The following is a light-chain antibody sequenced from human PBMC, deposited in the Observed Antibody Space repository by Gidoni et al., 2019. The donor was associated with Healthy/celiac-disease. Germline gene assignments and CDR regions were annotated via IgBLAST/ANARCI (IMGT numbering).Light chain of an antibody. CDR1: SPNIGSNT. Sequence: QSVLTQPPSPSGTPGQRVTISCSGSSPNIGSNTVNWYQQLPGTAPNLLIYSNNQRPSGVPDRFSGSKSGTSASLAISGLQSEDEADYYCAAWDDSLNGVVFGGGTKLTVL. CDR3: AAWDDSLNGVV. J-gene: IGLJ2*01. V-gene: IGLV1-44*01. CDR2: SNN.